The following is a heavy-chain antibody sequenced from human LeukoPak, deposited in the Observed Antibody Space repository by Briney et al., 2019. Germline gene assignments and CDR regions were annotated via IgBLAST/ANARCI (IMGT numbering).Heavy chain of an antibody. Sequence: GGSLRLSCAASGFTVSSNYVSWVRQAPGKGLEWVSVIYSGGSTYYADSVKGRFTISRDNSKNTLYLQMNSLRAEDTAVYYCARVGQQLVQDYWGQGTLVTVSS. CDR2: IYSGGST. CDR1: GFTVSSNY. CDR3: ARVGQQLVQDY. J-gene: IGHJ4*02. V-gene: IGHV3-53*01. D-gene: IGHD6-13*01.